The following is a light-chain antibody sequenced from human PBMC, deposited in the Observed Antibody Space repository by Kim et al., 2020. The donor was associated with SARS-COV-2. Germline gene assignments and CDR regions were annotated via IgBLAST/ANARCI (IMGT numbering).Light chain of an antibody. V-gene: IGLV3-27*01. CDR3: YSAADNNRV. CDR1: VLAKKY. Sequence: SSALTQPSSVSVSPGQTARITCSGDVLAKKYARWFQQKPGQAPVLVIYKDSERPSGVPERFSGSSSGTTVTLTISGAQVEDEADYYCYSAADNNRVFGGGTQLTVL. CDR2: KDS. J-gene: IGLJ2*01.